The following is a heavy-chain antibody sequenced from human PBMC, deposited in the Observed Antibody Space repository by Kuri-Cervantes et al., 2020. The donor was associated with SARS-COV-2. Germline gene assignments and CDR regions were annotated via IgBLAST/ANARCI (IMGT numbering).Heavy chain of an antibody. J-gene: IGHJ4*02. Sequence: SETLSLTCTVSGGSISSYYWSWIRQPPGKGLEWIGYIYYSGSTNYNPSLKSRVTISVETSKNQFSLKLSSMTAADTAVYYCARSFMVASYFDYWGQGILVTVSS. CDR2: IYYSGST. CDR3: ARSFMVASYFDY. V-gene: IGHV4-59*08. D-gene: IGHD5-12*01. CDR1: GGSISSYY.